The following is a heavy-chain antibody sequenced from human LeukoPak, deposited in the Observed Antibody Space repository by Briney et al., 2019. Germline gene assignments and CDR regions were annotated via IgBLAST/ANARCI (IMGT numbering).Heavy chain of an antibody. CDR2: IYYSGST. V-gene: IGHV4-39*01. Sequence: PSETLSLTCSASGGSISSTTYYWAWIRQPPGKGLEWIGTIYYSGSTYYNPSLKSRVTISVDTSNNQFSLKLRSVTAADTAVYYCARHRGDYDSSGYYWFDPWSQGTLVTVSS. J-gene: IGHJ5*02. CDR1: GGSISSTTYY. D-gene: IGHD3-22*01. CDR3: ARHRGDYDSSGYYWFDP.